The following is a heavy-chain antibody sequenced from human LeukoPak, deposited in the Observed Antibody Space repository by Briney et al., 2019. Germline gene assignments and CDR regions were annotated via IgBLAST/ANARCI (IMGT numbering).Heavy chain of an antibody. V-gene: IGHV3-21*01. CDR1: GFTLSSYS. J-gene: IGHJ4*02. D-gene: IGHD3-10*01. Sequence: PGESLRLSCAASGFTLSSYSMNWVRQAPGKGLEWVSSISSRSSNIYYADSVKGRFTISRDNAKNSLYLQMNSLRAEDTAVYYCARRGRDGGGGTTIDYWGQGTLVTVSS. CDR2: ISSRSSNI. CDR3: ARRGRDGGGGTTIDY.